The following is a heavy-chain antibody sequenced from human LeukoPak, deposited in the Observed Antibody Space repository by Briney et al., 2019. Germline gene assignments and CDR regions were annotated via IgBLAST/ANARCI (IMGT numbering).Heavy chain of an antibody. CDR1: GFTFSSYG. CDR2: ISYDGSNK. V-gene: IGHV3-30*19. CDR3: ARIYDFWSGFDY. Sequence: PGGSLRLSCAASGFTFSSYGMHWVRQAPGKGLEWVAVISYDGSNKYYADSVKGRFTISRDNSKNTLYLQMNSLRAEDTAVYYCARIYDFWSGFDYWGQGTLVTVSS. J-gene: IGHJ4*02. D-gene: IGHD3-3*01.